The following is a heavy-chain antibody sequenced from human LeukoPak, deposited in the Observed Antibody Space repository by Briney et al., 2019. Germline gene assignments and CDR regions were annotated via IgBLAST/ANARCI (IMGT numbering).Heavy chain of an antibody. CDR3: VRDPMATIYYFDY. CDR2: INSDGSST. Sequence: GGSLRLSCAASGLTFSSYWMYWVRQVPGKGLVWVSRINSDGSSTSYADSVKGRFTISRDNAKNSLYLQMNSLRAEDTAVYYWVRDPMATIYYFDYGGQETLIPVSS. V-gene: IGHV3-74*01. CDR1: GLTFSSYW. J-gene: IGHJ4*02. D-gene: IGHD5-12*01.